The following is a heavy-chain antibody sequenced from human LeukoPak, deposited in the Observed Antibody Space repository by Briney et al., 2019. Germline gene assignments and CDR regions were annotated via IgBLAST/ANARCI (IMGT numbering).Heavy chain of an antibody. J-gene: IGHJ6*02. CDR3: ARDKLPRGMDV. CDR1: GFTFSSYA. Sequence: GRSLRLSCAASGFTFSSYAMHWVRQAPGKGLEWVAVISYDGSNKYYADSVKGRFTISRDNSKNTLYLQMNSLRAEDTAVYYCARDKLPRGMDVWGQGTMVTVSS. D-gene: IGHD1-26*01. CDR2: ISYDGSNK. V-gene: IGHV3-30-3*01.